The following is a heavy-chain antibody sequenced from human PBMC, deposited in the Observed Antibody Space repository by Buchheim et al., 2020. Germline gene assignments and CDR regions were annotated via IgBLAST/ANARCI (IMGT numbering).Heavy chain of an antibody. J-gene: IGHJ4*02. CDR1: GGSVSSGDYH. CDR3: ARGPTLTTDY. CDR2: MYYSGST. V-gene: IGHV4-30-4*01. Sequence: QVQLQESGPGLVKPSQTLSLTCSVSGGSVSSGDYHWNWIRQPPGKGLQWIGYMYYSGSTYHNPSLQSRVTISVDTSKNQFSLKLNSVTAADTAVYYCARGPTLTTDYWGQGTL. D-gene: IGHD4-11*01.